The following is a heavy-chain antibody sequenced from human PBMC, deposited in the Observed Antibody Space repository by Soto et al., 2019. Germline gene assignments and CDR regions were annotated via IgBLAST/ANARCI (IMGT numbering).Heavy chain of an antibody. CDR3: AHRLSSRAYFGGGCRANWFDP. CDR2: IYWDDDK. Sequence: QITLKESGPPLVKPTQTLTLTCTFSGFSLSTSGVGVGWIRQPPGKALEWLALIYWDDDKRYSPSLDSRLTVTKDTSKIQVVLTMTNMDPVDTATYYSAHRLSSRAYFGGGCRANWFDPRGHRTLVTVSS. J-gene: IGHJ5*02. V-gene: IGHV2-5*02. D-gene: IGHD2-21*02. CDR1: GFSLSTSGVG.